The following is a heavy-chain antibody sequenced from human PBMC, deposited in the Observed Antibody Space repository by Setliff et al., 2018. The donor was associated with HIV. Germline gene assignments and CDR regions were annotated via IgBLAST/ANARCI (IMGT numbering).Heavy chain of an antibody. CDR2: IYTSGST. D-gene: IGHD1-26*01. CDR3: ARAEWDRALAGRVDWFDP. J-gene: IGHJ5*02. V-gene: IGHV4-61*09. CDR1: GDSISSGTYY. Sequence: SETLSLTCTVSGDSISSGTYYWSWIRQPAGKALEWIGHIYTSGSTNYNPSLKSRVTISVDTSKSQFYLRLSSVTAADTAVYYCARAEWDRALAGRVDWFDPWGQGTLFTVSS.